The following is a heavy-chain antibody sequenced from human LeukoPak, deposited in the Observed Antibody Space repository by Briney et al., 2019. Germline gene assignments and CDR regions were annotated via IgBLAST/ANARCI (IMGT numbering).Heavy chain of an antibody. J-gene: IGHJ4*02. D-gene: IGHD5-18*01. Sequence: SETLSLTCTVSGGSISSRSYYLGWIRQPPGTGLEWIVSIYYSGSTYYNPSLKSRVTISVDTSKNHFSLRLSSVTAADTAVYYCARVETAAGLDYWGQGTLVTGSS. CDR2: IYYSGST. CDR1: GGSISSRSYY. V-gene: IGHV4-39*02. CDR3: ARVETAAGLDY.